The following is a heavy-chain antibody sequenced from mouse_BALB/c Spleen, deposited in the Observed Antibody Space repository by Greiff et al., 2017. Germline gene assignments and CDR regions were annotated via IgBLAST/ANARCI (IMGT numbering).Heavy chain of an antibody. D-gene: IGHD3-1*01. CDR3: ARHRGYYAMDY. Sequence: EVQGVESGGDLVKPGGSLKLSCAASGFTFSSYGMSWVRQTPDKRLEWVATISSGGSYTYYPDSVKGRFTISRDNAKNTLYLQMSSLKSEDTAMYYCARHRGYYAMDYWGQGTSVTVSS. J-gene: IGHJ4*01. V-gene: IGHV5-6*01. CDR1: GFTFSSYG. CDR2: ISSGGSYT.